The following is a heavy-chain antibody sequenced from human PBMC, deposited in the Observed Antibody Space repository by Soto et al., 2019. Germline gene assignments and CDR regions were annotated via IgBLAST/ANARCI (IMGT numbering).Heavy chain of an antibody. V-gene: IGHV3-15*07. J-gene: IGHJ4*02. CDR2: IKSKTDGGTT. D-gene: IGHD3-22*01. CDR1: GFTFSNAW. CDR3: SYLLGSGSRSPDC. Sequence: GGSLRLSCAASGFTFSNAWMNWVRQAPGKGLEWVGRIKSKTDGGTTDYAAPVKGRFSISRDDSKDTLYLQMNSLKTEDTAVYYCSYLLGSGSRSPDCWGQGTLVTVSS.